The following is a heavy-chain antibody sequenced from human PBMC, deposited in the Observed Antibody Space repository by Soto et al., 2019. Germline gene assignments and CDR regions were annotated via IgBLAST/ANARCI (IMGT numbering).Heavy chain of an antibody. D-gene: IGHD2-15*01. Sequence: QVQLVQSGAEVQKSGSSVKVSCKASGGTFSSYTISWVRQAPGQGLEWMGRIIPILGIANYAQKFQGRVKITADKSTSTAYMELSSMRSEDTAVYYCARARDRYCSGGSCYPIDYWGQGTLVTVSS. CDR1: GGTFSSYT. J-gene: IGHJ4*02. CDR2: IIPILGIA. CDR3: ARARDRYCSGGSCYPIDY. V-gene: IGHV1-69*02.